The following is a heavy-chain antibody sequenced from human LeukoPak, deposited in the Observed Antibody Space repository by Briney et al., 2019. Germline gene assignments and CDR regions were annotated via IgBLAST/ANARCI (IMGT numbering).Heavy chain of an antibody. CDR3: ARAAWRGSNSRDAFDV. D-gene: IGHD4-23*01. V-gene: IGHV4-31*03. Sequence: SETLSLTCTVSGGSISSGGDYWSWIRQHPGKGLEWIGYISYSGTTYYSPSLQSRITISLDTSKNQFSLELSSVTAADTAVYYCARAAWRGSNSRDAFDVWGLGTVVTVSS. CDR2: ISYSGTT. J-gene: IGHJ3*01. CDR1: GGSISSGGDY.